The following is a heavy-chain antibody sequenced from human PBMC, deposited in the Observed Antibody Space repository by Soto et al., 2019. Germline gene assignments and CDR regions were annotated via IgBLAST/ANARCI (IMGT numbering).Heavy chain of an antibody. J-gene: IGHJ6*03. Sequence: QVQLQQWGAGLLKPSETLSLTCAVYGGSFSGYYWSWIRQPPGKGLEWIGEINHSGSTNYNPSLKSRVTISVDTSKNQFSLKLSSVTAADTAVYYCARGLYCSGGSCTVFYYYYMDFWGKGTTVTVSS. V-gene: IGHV4-34*01. CDR1: GGSFSGYY. CDR2: INHSGST. CDR3: ARGLYCSGGSCTVFYYYYMDF. D-gene: IGHD2-15*01.